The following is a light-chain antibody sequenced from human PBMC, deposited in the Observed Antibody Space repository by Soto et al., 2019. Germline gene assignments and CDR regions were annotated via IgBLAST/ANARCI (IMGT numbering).Light chain of an antibody. CDR2: AVS. CDR3: LQHNSYPLT. J-gene: IGKJ4*01. Sequence: DIQMTQSPSSLSAPVGGRVTITCRASQGIRRDLGWYQQKPGKAPKRLIYAVSSLHSGVTSRFSGSGSGTEITLTISRLQPEDSANYYCLQHNSYPLTVSGGTKVESK. V-gene: IGKV1-17*01. CDR1: QGIRRD.